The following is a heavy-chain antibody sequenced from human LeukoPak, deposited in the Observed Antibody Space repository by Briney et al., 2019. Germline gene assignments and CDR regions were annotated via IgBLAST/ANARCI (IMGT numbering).Heavy chain of an antibody. CDR3: AKAAKFYYGSETYYYFDY. V-gene: IGHV4-61*05. CDR2: IYHSGTS. CDR1: GGSISSSSYY. Sequence: SETLSLTCTVSGGSISSSSYYWGWIRQPPGKGLEWIGYIYHSGTSNYNPSLKSRVTMSVDTSKSQFSLSLSSVTSADTAVYYCAKAAKFYYGSETYYYFDYWGQGILVTVSS. J-gene: IGHJ4*02. D-gene: IGHD3-10*01.